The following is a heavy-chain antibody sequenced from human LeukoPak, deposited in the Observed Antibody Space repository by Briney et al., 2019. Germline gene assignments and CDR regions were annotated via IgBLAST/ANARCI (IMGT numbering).Heavy chain of an antibody. CDR2: INHSGST. CDR3: ASSRYYYESSGYSTYYYYYMDV. CDR1: GGSFSGYY. Sequence: SETLSLTCAVYGGSFSGYYWSWIRQPPGKGLEWIGEINHSGSTNYNPSLKNRVTISVDTSKNQISLKLSSVTAADTAVYYCASSRYYYESSGYSTYYYYYMDVWGKGTTVTVSS. D-gene: IGHD3-22*01. V-gene: IGHV4-34*01. J-gene: IGHJ6*03.